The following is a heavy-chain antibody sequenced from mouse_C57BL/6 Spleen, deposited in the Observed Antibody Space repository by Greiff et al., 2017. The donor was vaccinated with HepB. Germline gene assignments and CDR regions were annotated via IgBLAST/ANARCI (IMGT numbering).Heavy chain of an antibody. CDR3: ARSGFSGSFAY. CDR2: IYPRDGST. J-gene: IGHJ3*01. D-gene: IGHD3-2*02. CDR1: GYTFTSYD. Sequence: VQRVESGPELVKPGASVKLSCKASGYTFTSYDINWVKQRPGQGLEWIGWIYPRDGSTKYNEKFKGKATLTVDTSSSTAYMELHSLTSEDSAVYFCARSGFSGSFAYWGQGTLVTVSA. V-gene: IGHV1-85*01.